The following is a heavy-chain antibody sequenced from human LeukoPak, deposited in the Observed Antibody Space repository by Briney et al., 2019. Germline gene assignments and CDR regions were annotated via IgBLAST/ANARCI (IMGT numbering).Heavy chain of an antibody. D-gene: IGHD5-12*01. V-gene: IGHV3-7*01. CDR1: GFTFSTHW. CDR2: IKQDGSDK. CDR3: AGEPYEKGEDY. J-gene: IGHJ4*02. Sequence: PGGSLRLSWAASGFTFSTHWMTWVRQAPGKGLEWVANIKQDGSDKYYVDSVKGRFTISRDNAKNSLYLQMNSLRAEDTAVYYCAGEPYEKGEDYWGQGTLVTVSS.